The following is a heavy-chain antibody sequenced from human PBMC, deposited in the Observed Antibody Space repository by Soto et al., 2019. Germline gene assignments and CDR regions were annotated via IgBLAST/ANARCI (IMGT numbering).Heavy chain of an antibody. CDR2: VGGSDTDK. J-gene: IGHJ3*02. V-gene: IGHV3-23*01. Sequence: EVQLLESGGGVVQPGGSLRLSCAASGFTFSAYAMSWVRQAPGKGLQWVSGVGGSDTDKHYADSVRGRFTVSRDNFKNTLYLQMNSLRADDTAVYYCAKDATAVNGVWDPFDMWGQGIEVSVSS. CDR1: GFTFSAYA. D-gene: IGHD2-8*01. CDR3: AKDATAVNGVWDPFDM.